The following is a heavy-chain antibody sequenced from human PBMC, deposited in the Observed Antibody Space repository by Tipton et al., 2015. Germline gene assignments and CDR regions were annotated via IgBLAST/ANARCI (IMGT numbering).Heavy chain of an antibody. Sequence: SLRLSCAASGFTFSGDSMNWVRQAPGKGLEWVSSISPSSRYIYYGDSMKGRFTISRDNRKNSLGLQMSSLRAEDTAVYYCARGAVLYDYWGQGTLVTVSS. CDR2: ISPSSRYI. D-gene: IGHD3-10*01. CDR1: GFTFSGDS. J-gene: IGHJ4*02. V-gene: IGHV3-21*04. CDR3: ARGAVLYDY.